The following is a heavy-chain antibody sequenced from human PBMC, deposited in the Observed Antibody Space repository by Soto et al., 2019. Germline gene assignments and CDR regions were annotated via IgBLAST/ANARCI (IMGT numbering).Heavy chain of an antibody. J-gene: IGHJ6*02. CDR2: IYHSGTT. V-gene: IGHV4-59*12. D-gene: IGHD2-15*01. Sequence: SETLSLTCTVSGGSISSYYWSWIRQPPGKGLEWIGYIYHSGTTNYNPSLKSRVTISVDTSRNQFSLKLNSVTAADTAMYYCARVQVVVATTRDYHYGMDVWGQGITVTVSS. CDR1: GGSISSYY. CDR3: ARVQVVVATTRDYHYGMDV.